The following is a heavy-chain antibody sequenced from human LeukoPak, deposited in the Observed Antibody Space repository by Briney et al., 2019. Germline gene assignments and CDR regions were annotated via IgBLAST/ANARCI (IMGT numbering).Heavy chain of an antibody. D-gene: IGHD1-26*01. CDR2: IFYSGST. CDR1: GGSISSSSYY. CDR3: ARLFQSLRPPTDGGSPPAVAFDI. V-gene: IGHV4-39*01. J-gene: IGHJ3*02. Sequence: KPSESLSLTCPVSGGSISSSSYYWGWIRQPPGKGLEWFGSIFYSGSTYYHPSPKSRDTISVDTSKNQFSLKLTSGTAADTAVYYCARLFQSLRPPTDGGSPPAVAFDIWGQGTMVTVSS.